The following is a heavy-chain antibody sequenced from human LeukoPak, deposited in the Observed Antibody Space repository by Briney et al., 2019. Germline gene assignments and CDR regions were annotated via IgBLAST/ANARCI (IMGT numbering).Heavy chain of an antibody. CDR2: ISSSTSYI. Sequence: PGGSVRLYCAASGFTFSSYSMNWVRQAPGKGLEWASSISSSTSYIYYADSVKGRFTISRDNAKNSLYLQMNSLRAEDTAVYYCARDLRPAAIGQGDYYYYMDVWGKGTTVTVSS. CDR1: GFTFSSYS. J-gene: IGHJ6*03. D-gene: IGHD2-2*01. CDR3: ARDLRPAAIGQGDYYYYMDV. V-gene: IGHV3-21*01.